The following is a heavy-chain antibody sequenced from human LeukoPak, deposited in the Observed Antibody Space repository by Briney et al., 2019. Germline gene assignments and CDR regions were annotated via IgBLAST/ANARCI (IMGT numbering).Heavy chain of an antibody. V-gene: IGHV3-7*01. Sequence: GGSLRLSCAASGFTFTTYWMSWVRQAQGKGLEWVANINQDGTEKYYVDSVKGRFTISRDNGKNSLDLQMNSLRVEDTAVYYCARALGLDWFDPWGQGTLVTVSS. J-gene: IGHJ5*02. CDR1: GFTFTTYW. CDR3: ARALGLDWFDP. D-gene: IGHD3-16*01. CDR2: INQDGTEK.